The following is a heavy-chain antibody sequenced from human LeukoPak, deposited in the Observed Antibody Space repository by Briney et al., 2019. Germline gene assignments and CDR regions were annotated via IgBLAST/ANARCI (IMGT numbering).Heavy chain of an antibody. CDR3: ARMRPSYYFDY. J-gene: IGHJ4*02. V-gene: IGHV3-7*01. CDR2: IRQDRSDK. CDR1: GFTFSIYW. Sequence: PGGPLRLSCEASGFTFSIYWMSWGRQAPGKGLEWVANIRQDRSDKYFVDSVKGRFTISRDNAKNSVHLQMNSLGAEDTAVYYCARMRPSYYFDYWGQGTLVTVSS.